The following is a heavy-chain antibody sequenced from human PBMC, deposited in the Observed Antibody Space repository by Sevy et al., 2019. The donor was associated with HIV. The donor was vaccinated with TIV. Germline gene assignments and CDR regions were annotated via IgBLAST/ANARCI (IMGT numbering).Heavy chain of an antibody. Sequence: GGSLRLSCAASGFVFSSYSMNWVRQSPGKGLEWVSSISSSSRYIFYADSVKGRFTISRDNARNSLYLQMNSLRADDTAVYYCARDMAYGSGSIVYDYWGQGTLVTVSS. CDR1: GFVFSSYS. D-gene: IGHD3-10*01. CDR3: ARDMAYGSGSIVYDY. V-gene: IGHV3-21*01. CDR2: ISSSSRYI. J-gene: IGHJ4*02.